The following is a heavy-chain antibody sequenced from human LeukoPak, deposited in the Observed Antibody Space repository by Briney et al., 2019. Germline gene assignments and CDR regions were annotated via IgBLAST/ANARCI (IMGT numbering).Heavy chain of an antibody. Sequence: GGSLRLSCAASGFTFSSYSMNWVRQAPGKGLEWVSSISSSSSYIYYADSVKGRFTISRDNAKNSLYLQMNSLRAEDTAVYYCARGYDYVWGSYRSSAFDYWGQGTLVTVSS. J-gene: IGHJ4*02. CDR2: ISSSSSYI. D-gene: IGHD3-16*02. V-gene: IGHV3-21*01. CDR1: GFTFSSYS. CDR3: ARGYDYVWGSYRSSAFDY.